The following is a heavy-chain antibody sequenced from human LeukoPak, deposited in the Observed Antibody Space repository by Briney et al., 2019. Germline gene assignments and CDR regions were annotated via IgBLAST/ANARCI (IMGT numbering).Heavy chain of an antibody. D-gene: IGHD6-19*01. CDR2: IYYSGST. V-gene: IGHV4-39*01. CDR3: ARLSGYCSGWYLFDY. CDR1: GGSISSSSYY. J-gene: IGHJ4*02. Sequence: SETLSLTCTVSGGSISSSSYYWGWIRQPPGKGLEWIGSIYYSGSTYYNPSLKIRVTIPVDTSKNQFSLKLSSVTAADTAVYYCARLSGYCSGWYLFDYWGQGTLVTVSS.